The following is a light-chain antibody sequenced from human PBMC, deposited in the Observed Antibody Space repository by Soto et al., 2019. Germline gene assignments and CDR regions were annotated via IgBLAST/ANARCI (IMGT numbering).Light chain of an antibody. Sequence: EIVMTQSPATLSVSPGERATLSCRASQSVNSNLAWYQQKPGQAPRLLVYGASTRAAGVPARFSGSGSGTEFTLTVSSLQSEDSAVYYCQQYSNWPPWTFGQGTKVEIK. CDR3: QQYSNWPPWT. CDR1: QSVNSN. V-gene: IGKV3-15*01. CDR2: GAS. J-gene: IGKJ1*01.